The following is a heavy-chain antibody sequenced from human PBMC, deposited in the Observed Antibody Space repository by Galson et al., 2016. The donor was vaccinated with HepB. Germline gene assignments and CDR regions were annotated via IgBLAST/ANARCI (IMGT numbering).Heavy chain of an antibody. D-gene: IGHD2-15*01. CDR3: ARIGYGVSGGNGFDP. J-gene: IGHJ5*02. CDR1: GITIIGYN. CDR2: IAHCGGTA. Sequence: SLRLSCAASGITIIGYNMNWVRQAPGKGLEWVAHIAHCGGTAYNTDSVRGRFTISRDDSKNSVYLQMSSLEREDTAVYYCARIGYGVSGGNGFDPWGQGTLVTVSS. V-gene: IGHV3-30*04.